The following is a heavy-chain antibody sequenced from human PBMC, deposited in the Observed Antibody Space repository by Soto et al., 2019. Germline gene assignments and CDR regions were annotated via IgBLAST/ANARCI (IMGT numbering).Heavy chain of an antibody. CDR1: GFTFSNYA. CDR3: SGGGSDFYWFYFFDY. CDR2: ISYDGDNR. V-gene: IGHV3-30*14. Sequence: QVQLVESGGGVVQPGRSLRLSCAASGFTFSNYAMHWVRQAPGKGLEWMAVISYDGDNRYYAGSVKGRFTISRDTFKVELQMKCLETEDTAVYFCSGGGSDFYWFYFFDYWGQGSLVTVSS. J-gene: IGHJ4*02. D-gene: IGHD3-9*01.